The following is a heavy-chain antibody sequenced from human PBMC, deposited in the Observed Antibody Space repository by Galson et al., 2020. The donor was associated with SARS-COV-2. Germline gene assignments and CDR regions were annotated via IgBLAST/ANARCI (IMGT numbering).Heavy chain of an antibody. CDR1: GFTVSSYY. J-gene: IGHJ6*02. D-gene: IGHD3-16*01. CDR2: LSRGGST. V-gene: IGHV3-66*01. Sequence: ETGGSLTLSCEASGFTVSSYYMCWSRLAPGRRLEWVSGLSRGGSTYYADSVKGRFPISRDNPRNTLYLQMSSRSAEDTAVYYCARDGRAYWNYYDGMDDWCQGTTVTVS. CDR3: ARDGRAYWNYYDGMDD.